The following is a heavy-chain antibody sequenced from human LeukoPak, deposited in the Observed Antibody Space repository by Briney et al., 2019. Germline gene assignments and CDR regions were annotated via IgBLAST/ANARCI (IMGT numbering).Heavy chain of an antibody. CDR1: GFTFNRCG. CDR3: VKGSGTNDYGMDT. Sequence: GGSLRLSCAASGFTFNRCGMHWVRQAPGKGLEWVAVIVYDGSHRYYTDSGKGRFTISRDNSKNTVFLQMDSLRAEDTGVYYCVKGSGTNDYGMDTWGQGTTVTVPS. D-gene: IGHD3-10*01. CDR2: IVYDGSHR. J-gene: IGHJ6*02. V-gene: IGHV3-30*18.